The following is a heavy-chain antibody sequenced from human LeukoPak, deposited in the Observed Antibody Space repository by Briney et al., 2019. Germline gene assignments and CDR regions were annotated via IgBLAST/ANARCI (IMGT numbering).Heavy chain of an antibody. J-gene: IGHJ4*02. CDR2: IIPILGIA. Sequence: SVKVSCKASGYTFTSYDINWVRQAPGQGLEWMGRIIPILGIANYAQKFQGRVTITADKSTSTAYMELSSLRSEDTAVYYCAVELSTVSPIDYWGQGTLVTVSS. V-gene: IGHV1-69*04. D-gene: IGHD4-11*01. CDR3: AVELSTVSPIDY. CDR1: GYTFTSYD.